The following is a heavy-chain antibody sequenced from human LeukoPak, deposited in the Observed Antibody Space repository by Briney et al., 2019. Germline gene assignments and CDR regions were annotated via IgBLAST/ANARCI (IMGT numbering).Heavy chain of an antibody. D-gene: IGHD3-16*02. CDR1: GGTFSSYA. J-gene: IGHJ4*02. V-gene: IGHV1-69*13. Sequence: ASVKVSCKASGGTFSSYAISWVRQAPGQGLEWMGGIIPIFGTANYAQKFQGRVTITADESTSTAYMELSSLRSEDTAVYYCARARWGSYRYGGFDYWGQGTLVTVSS. CDR3: ARARWGSYRYGGFDY. CDR2: IIPIFGTA.